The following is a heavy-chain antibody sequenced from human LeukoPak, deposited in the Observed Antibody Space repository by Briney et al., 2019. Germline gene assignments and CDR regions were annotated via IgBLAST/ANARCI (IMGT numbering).Heavy chain of an antibody. CDR2: ISSSGSTI. CDR3: ARETPLYYDILTGYDAFDI. V-gene: IGHV3-48*03. D-gene: IGHD3-9*01. Sequence: PGGSLRLSCAAPGFTFSSYEMNWGRQAPGKGLEWVSYISSSGSTIYYADSVKGRFTISRDNAKNSLYLQMDSLRAEDTAVYYCARETPLYYDILTGYDAFDIWGQGTMVTVSS. J-gene: IGHJ3*02. CDR1: GFTFSSYE.